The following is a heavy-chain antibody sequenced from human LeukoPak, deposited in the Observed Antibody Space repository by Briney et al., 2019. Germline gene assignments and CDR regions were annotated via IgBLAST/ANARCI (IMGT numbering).Heavy chain of an antibody. CDR3: ARGAPRNYDFWSGPFNY. V-gene: IGHV3-30-3*01. CDR1: GFTFSTYA. Sequence: GGSLKLSCAASGFTFSTYAMHRVRQAPGKGLEWVALISYDGSNKCYADSVKGRFTISRDNSKNTLYLQMNSLRGEDTAVYYCARGAPRNYDFWSGPFNYWGQGSLVTVSS. D-gene: IGHD3-3*01. J-gene: IGHJ4*02. CDR2: ISYDGSNK.